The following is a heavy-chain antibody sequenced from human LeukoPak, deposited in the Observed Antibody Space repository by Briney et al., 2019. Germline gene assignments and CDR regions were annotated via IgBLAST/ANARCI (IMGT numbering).Heavy chain of an antibody. D-gene: IGHD3-10*01. J-gene: IGHJ4*02. V-gene: IGHV3-21*01. CDR3: ANSPGGVTSMVHYFGF. Sequence: GGSLRLSCAASGFTFSSYSMNWVRQAPGKGLEWVSSISSSSSYIYYADSVKGRFTIFRDNGKNSLYLQMNSLSAEDTAVYYCANSPGGVTSMVHYFGFWGWGTLVTVSS. CDR1: GFTFSSYS. CDR2: ISSSSSYI.